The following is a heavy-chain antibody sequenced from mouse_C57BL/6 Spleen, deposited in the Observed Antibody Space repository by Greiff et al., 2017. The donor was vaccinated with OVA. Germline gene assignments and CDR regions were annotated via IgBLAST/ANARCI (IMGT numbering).Heavy chain of an antibody. D-gene: IGHD1-1*01. CDR3: TRTHYYGSSSYAMDY. J-gene: IGHJ4*01. CDR1: GFTFSSYA. Sequence: DVKLVESGEGLVKPGGSLKLSCAASGFTFSSYAMSWVRQTPEKRLEWVAYISSGGDYIYYADTVKGRFTISRDNARNTLYLQLSSLMSEDTAMYYCTRTHYYGSSSYAMDYWGQGTSVTVSS. V-gene: IGHV5-9-1*02. CDR2: ISSGGDYI.